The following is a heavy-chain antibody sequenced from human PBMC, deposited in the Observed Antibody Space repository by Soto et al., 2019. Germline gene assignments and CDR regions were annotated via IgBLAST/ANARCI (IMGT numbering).Heavy chain of an antibody. D-gene: IGHD2-2*01. CDR2: ISSSSSYI. V-gene: IGHV3-21*01. Sequence: PGGSLRLSCAASGFTFSSYGMNWVRQAPGKGLEWVSSISSSSSYIYYADSVKGRFTISRDNAKNSLYLQMNSLRAEDTAVYYCARGRILVVPAAIYYYGMDVWGPGTTLTVS. CDR3: ARGRILVVPAAIYYYGMDV. CDR1: GFTFSSYG. J-gene: IGHJ6*02.